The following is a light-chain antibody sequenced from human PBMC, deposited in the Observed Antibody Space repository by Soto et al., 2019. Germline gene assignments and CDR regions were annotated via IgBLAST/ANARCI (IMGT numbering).Light chain of an antibody. CDR1: QSVSSL. J-gene: IGKJ4*01. V-gene: IGKV3-11*01. CDR2: DAS. CDR3: QQRSNCPLT. Sequence: EIGLTQSPATLSLSPGERATLSCRASQSVSSLLAWYQQKSGQPPRLLISDASNRATGVPARFSGSGSGTDFTLIISSLEPEDFAVYYCQQRSNCPLTFGGGTKVEI.